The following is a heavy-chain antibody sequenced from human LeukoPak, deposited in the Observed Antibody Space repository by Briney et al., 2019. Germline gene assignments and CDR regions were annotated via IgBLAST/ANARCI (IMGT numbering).Heavy chain of an antibody. Sequence: GASVKVSCKASGYTFTGYYMHWVRQAPGQGLEWMGWINPNSGGTNYAQKFQGRVTMTRDTSISTAYMELSRLRSDDTAVYYCARVDIRFLEWLLSFDYWGQGTLVTVSS. J-gene: IGHJ4*02. CDR1: GYTFTGYY. D-gene: IGHD3-3*01. CDR2: INPNSGGT. V-gene: IGHV1-2*02. CDR3: ARVDIRFLEWLLSFDY.